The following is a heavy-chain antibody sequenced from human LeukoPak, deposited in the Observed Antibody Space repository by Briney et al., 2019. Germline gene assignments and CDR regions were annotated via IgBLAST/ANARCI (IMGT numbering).Heavy chain of an antibody. CDR2: ISYDGSNK. CDR1: GFTFSAYA. J-gene: IGHJ3*02. D-gene: IGHD1-26*01. CDR3: ARGPGPIAGAKNPFDI. V-gene: IGHV3-30*01. Sequence: HPGRSLRPSCAASGFTFSAYAMHWVRQAPGKGLEWVAVISYDGSNKYYAGSVKGRFTISGDKSKDTLYLQMNSLRPEDTAVYYCARGPGPIAGAKNPFDIWGQGTMVTVSS.